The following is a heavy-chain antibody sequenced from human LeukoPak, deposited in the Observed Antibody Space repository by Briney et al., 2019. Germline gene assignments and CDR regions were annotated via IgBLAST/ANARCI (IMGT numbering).Heavy chain of an antibody. Sequence: ASVKVSCKASGYTFTSYAMHWVRQAPGQRLEWMGWINAGNGNTKYSQEFQGRVTITRDTSASTAYMELSSLRSEDMAVYYCARGRGSYYYFDHWGQGTLVTVSS. V-gene: IGHV1-3*03. CDR1: GYTFTSYA. J-gene: IGHJ4*02. CDR3: ARGRGSYYYFDH. CDR2: INAGNGNT. D-gene: IGHD1-26*01.